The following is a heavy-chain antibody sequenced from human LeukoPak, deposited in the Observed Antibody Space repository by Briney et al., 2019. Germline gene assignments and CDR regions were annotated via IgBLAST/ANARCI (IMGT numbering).Heavy chain of an antibody. CDR2: ISAYNGNT. CDR3: ARDLLRLSAPPTPPGY. D-gene: IGHD5-12*01. Sequence: GASVKVSCKASGYTFTSYGISWVRQAPGQGLEWMGWISAYNGNTNYAQELQGRVTMTTDTSTSTAYMELRSLRSDDTAVYYCARDLLRLSAPPTPPGYWGQGTLVTVSS. CDR1: GYTFTSYG. V-gene: IGHV1-18*01. J-gene: IGHJ4*02.